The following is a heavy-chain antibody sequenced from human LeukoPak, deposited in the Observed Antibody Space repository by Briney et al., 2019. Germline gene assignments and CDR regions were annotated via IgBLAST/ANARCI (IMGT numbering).Heavy chain of an antibody. Sequence: SETLSLTCTVSGGSISSYYWSWIRQPAGKGLEWIGRIYTSGSTNYNPSLKSRVTMSVDTSKNQFSLKPSSVTAADTAVYYCARGNYYGPLRYFGYWGQGTLVTVSS. J-gene: IGHJ4*02. D-gene: IGHD3-10*01. CDR2: IYTSGST. V-gene: IGHV4-4*07. CDR1: GGSISSYY. CDR3: ARGNYYGPLRYFGY.